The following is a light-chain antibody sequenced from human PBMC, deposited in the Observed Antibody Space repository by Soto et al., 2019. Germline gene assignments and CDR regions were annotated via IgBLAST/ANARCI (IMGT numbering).Light chain of an antibody. CDR2: EVS. J-gene: IGLJ1*01. V-gene: IGLV2-14*01. CDR3: SAYTSSSICYV. Sequence: QSALTQPASVAGSPGQSITISCTGTSSYGGGYNYVSWYQQHPGTAPKLMLYEVSNRPSGVANRFSGSKSGNTASLTISGLQAEDEADYYCSAYTSSSICYVFGPGTKLTVL. CDR1: SSYGGGYNY.